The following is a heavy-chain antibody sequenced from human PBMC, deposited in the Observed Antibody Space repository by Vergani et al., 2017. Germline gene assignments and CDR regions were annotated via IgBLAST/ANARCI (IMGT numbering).Heavy chain of an antibody. Sequence: QVQLQESGPGLVKPSETLSLTCTVSGGSISSYYWSWIRQPPGKGLEWIGYIYYSGSTNYNPPLNSRVTIPVDTSKNQFSLKLSSVTAADTAVYYCARGPSKQVYYYYYDYMDVWGKGTTVTVSS. D-gene: IGHD6-13*01. CDR1: GGSISSYY. V-gene: IGHV4-59*01. CDR2: IYYSGST. CDR3: ARGPSKQVYYYYYDYMDV. J-gene: IGHJ6*03.